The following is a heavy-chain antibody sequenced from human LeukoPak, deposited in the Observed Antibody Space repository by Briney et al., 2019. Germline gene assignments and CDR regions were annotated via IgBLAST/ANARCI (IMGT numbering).Heavy chain of an antibody. V-gene: IGHV1-2*02. J-gene: IGHJ5*02. CDR2: INPNSGGT. CDR3: ARDPRTPRGWFDP. CDR1: GYTFTGYY. Sequence: ASVKVSCKASGYTFTGYYMHWVRQAPGQGLEWMGWINPNSGGTNYAQKFRGRVTMTRDTSISTAYMELSRLRSDDTAVYYCARDPRTPRGWFDPWGQGTLVTVSS. D-gene: IGHD2-2*01.